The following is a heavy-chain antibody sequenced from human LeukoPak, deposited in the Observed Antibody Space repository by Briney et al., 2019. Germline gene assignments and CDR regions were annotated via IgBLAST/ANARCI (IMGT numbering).Heavy chain of an antibody. CDR1: GYTFTSYY. Sequence: ASVKVSCKASGYTFTSYYMHWVRQAPGQGLEWMGWINPNSGGTNYAQKFQGRVTMTRDTSISTAYMELSRLRSDDTAVYYCARGPHWDPHFDYWGQGTLVTVSS. D-gene: IGHD7-27*01. J-gene: IGHJ4*02. CDR3: ARGPHWDPHFDY. CDR2: INPNSGGT. V-gene: IGHV1-2*02.